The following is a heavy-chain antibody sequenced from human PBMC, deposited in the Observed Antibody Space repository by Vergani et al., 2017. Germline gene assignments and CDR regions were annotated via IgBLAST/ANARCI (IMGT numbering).Heavy chain of an antibody. CDR1: GFTFNQYG. V-gene: IGHV3-33*01. J-gene: IGHJ5*02. D-gene: IGHD1-14*01. CDR2: TWYDGNNK. Sequence: QVQLVESGGGVVQRGGSLRLSCAASGFTFNQYGMHWVRQAPGKGLEWVAVTWYDGNNKQYADSVKGRFTISRDNSKSTMYLQMNSLRDEDTGVYYCAGDLRLLYNRFDPWGQGTLVTVSS. CDR3: AGDLRLLYNRFDP.